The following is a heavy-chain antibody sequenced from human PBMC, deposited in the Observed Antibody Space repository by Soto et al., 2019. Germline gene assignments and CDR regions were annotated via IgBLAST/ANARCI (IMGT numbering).Heavy chain of an antibody. CDR2: IIPIFGTA. V-gene: IGHV1-69*13. CDR3: ERVVMATTMYYFDY. Sequence: SVKVSCKASGGTFSSYAISWVRQAPGQGLEWMGGIIPIFGTANYAQKFQGRVTITADESTSTAYMELSSLRSEDTAVYYCERVVMATTMYYFDYWGQGTLGTVAS. D-gene: IGHD5-12*01. J-gene: IGHJ4*02. CDR1: GGTFSSYA.